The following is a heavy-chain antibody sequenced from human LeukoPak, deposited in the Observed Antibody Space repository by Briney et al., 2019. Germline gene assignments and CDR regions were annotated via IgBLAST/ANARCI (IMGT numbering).Heavy chain of an antibody. Sequence: SQTLSLTCAISGDSVSSNSAAWNWIRQSPSRGLEWLGRTYYRSKWYNDYAVSVKSRITINPDTSKNQFSLQLNSVTPEDTAVYYCARGSLRGVIQAYYYYGMDVWGKETTVTVSS. V-gene: IGHV6-1*01. CDR3: ARGSLRGVIQAYYYYGMDV. D-gene: IGHD3-10*01. CDR1: GDSVSSNSAA. J-gene: IGHJ6*04. CDR2: TYYRSKWYN.